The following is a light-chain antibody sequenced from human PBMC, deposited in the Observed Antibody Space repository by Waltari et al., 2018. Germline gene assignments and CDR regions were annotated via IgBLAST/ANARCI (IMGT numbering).Light chain of an antibody. CDR1: ISNIGGNA. Sequence: QSVLTQPPSASGTPGQRVTISCSGSISNIGGNAVNWYQHLPGTAPKLLIYSNSPRPAGVPDRFSGSTSGTSASLAISELQSGDEADYYCATWDDSLNGFYVFGTGTKVTVL. CDR2: SNS. V-gene: IGLV1-44*01. CDR3: ATWDDSLNGFYV. J-gene: IGLJ1*01.